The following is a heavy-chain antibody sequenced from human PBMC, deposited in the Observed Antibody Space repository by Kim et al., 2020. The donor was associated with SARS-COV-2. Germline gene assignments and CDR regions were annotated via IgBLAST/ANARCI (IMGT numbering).Heavy chain of an antibody. CDR2: MNPNSGNT. V-gene: IGHV1-8*01. D-gene: IGHD6-13*01. Sequence: ASVKVSCKASGYTFTSHDINWVRQATGQGLEWMGWMNPNSGNTGYAQKFQGRVTMTRNTSISTAYMELSSLRSEDTAVYYCARAEGIAEGATRRTLIYWGQGTLVTVSS. J-gene: IGHJ4*02. CDR1: GYTFTSHD. CDR3: ARAEGIAEGATRRTLIY.